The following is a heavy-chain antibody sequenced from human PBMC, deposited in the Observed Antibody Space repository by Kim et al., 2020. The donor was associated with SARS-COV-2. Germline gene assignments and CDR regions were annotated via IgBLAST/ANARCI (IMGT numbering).Heavy chain of an antibody. CDR1: GFTFSNAW. J-gene: IGHJ4*02. Sequence: GGSLRLSCAASGFTFSNAWMSWVRQAPGKGLEWVGRIKSKTDGGTTDYAAPVKGRFTISRDDSKNTLYLQMNSLKTEDTAVYYCTTGTDSGRRGRPKGIDYWGQGTLVTVSS. CDR2: IKSKTDGGTT. D-gene: IGHD1-26*01. CDR3: TTGTDSGRRGRPKGIDY. V-gene: IGHV3-15*01.